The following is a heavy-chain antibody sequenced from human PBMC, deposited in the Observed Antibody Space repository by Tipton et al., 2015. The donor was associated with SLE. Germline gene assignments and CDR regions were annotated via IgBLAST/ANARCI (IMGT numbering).Heavy chain of an antibody. J-gene: IGHJ5*02. CDR2: IHYSGST. Sequence: TLSLTCTVSGDSISNVGYYWSWLRQHPGKGLEWFGYIHYSGSTYYNPSLKSRVTISVDTSKNQFSLKLNSVTAADSAVYYCARGASPPATAGKVWFDPWGHGALVTVSS. CDR1: GDSISNVGYY. V-gene: IGHV4-31*03. CDR3: ARGASPPATAGKVWFDP. D-gene: IGHD1-1*01.